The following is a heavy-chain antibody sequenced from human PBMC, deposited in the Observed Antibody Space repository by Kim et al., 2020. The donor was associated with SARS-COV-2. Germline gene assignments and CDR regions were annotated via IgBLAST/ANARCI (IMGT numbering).Heavy chain of an antibody. D-gene: IGHD2-15*01. CDR3: ARGGDNDCYGGNCYLSR. V-gene: IGHV3-64*01. Sequence: SVRGRFTISRDNSKNTLYLQMGSLRAEDMAVYFCARGGDNDCYGGNCYLSRWGQGTLVTVSS. J-gene: IGHJ4*02.